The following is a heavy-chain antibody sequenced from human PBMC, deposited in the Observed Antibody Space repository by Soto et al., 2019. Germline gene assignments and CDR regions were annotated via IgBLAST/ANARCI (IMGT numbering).Heavy chain of an antibody. CDR1: DDIF. D-gene: IGHD3-22*01. CDR2: ISSYSGNT. Sequence: ASVKVSCKTSDDIFISWVRQAPGQGLEWMGWISSYSGNTKYSQNFQDRVTVTTDTSTNTAYMELRSLRSDDTAIYYCAVDSSGSTADYYYYYGLDVWGQGITVTGSS. V-gene: IGHV1-18*01. J-gene: IGHJ6*02. CDR3: AVDSSGSTADYYYYYGLDV.